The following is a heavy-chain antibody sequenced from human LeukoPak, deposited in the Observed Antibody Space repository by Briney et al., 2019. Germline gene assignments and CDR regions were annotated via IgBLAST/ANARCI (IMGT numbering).Heavy chain of an antibody. CDR2: IYPGDSDT. CDR3: ARRFYYYDSSGYYYSDWFDP. Sequence: GESLKISCKGSGYSFTSYWIGWVRQMPGKGLEWMGIIYPGDSDTRYSASFQGQVTISADKSISTAYLQWSSLKASDTAMYYCARRFYYYDSSGYYYSDWFDPWGQGTLVTVSS. D-gene: IGHD3-22*01. V-gene: IGHV5-51*01. J-gene: IGHJ5*02. CDR1: GYSFTSYW.